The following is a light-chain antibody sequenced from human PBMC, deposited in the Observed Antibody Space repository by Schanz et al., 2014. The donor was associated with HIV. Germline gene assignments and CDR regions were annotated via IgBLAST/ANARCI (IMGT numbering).Light chain of an antibody. V-gene: IGKV3-20*01. Sequence: ETVLTQSPGSLSLSPGERATLSCRASQSISNTYLAWYQQKPGQAPRLLLYGASRRATGIPDRFSGSGSGTDFTLTISSLQPDDFATYYCQQYNSYPRTFGQGTKVEIK. CDR3: QQYNSYPRT. CDR2: GAS. J-gene: IGKJ1*01. CDR1: QSISNTY.